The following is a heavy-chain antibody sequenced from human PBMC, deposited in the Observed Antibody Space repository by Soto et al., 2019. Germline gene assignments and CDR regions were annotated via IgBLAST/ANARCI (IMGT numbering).Heavy chain of an antibody. CDR1: GFTFISYA. V-gene: IGHV3-23*01. J-gene: IGHJ4*02. CDR3: ARRGHGTYVDY. D-gene: IGHD6-13*01. CDR2: VSGSGGST. Sequence: EVQLFESGGGLVQPGGSLRLSCAASGFTFISYAMGWVRQAPGKGLEWFSAVSGSGGSTYYEDSVKSRFTISRDNSKNTLYLQMNSLRAEDAAVYYCARRGHGTYVDYRGQGTLVTVST.